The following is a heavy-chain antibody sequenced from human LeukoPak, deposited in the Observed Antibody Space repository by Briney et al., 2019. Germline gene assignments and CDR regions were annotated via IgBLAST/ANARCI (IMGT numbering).Heavy chain of an antibody. CDR1: GFTFSSYS. CDR2: ISSSSSYI. D-gene: IGHD6-19*01. Sequence: GGSLRLSCAASGFTFSSYSMNWVRQAPGKGLEWVSSISSSSSYIYYADSVKGRFTISRDNAKNSLYLQMNSRRAEDTAVYYCARRPATHQWLVHPHDYWGQGTLVTVSS. J-gene: IGHJ4*02. V-gene: IGHV3-21*01. CDR3: ARRPATHQWLVHPHDY.